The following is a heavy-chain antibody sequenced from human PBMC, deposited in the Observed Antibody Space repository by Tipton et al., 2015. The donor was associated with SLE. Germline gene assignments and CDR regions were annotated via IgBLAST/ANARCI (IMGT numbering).Heavy chain of an antibody. D-gene: IGHD6-6*01. CDR1: GGSISSYY. CDR3: ARRRYSSSSRPYWYFDL. J-gene: IGHJ2*01. V-gene: IGHV4-59*08. CDR2: IYYSGST. Sequence: TLSLTCTVSGGSISSYYWSWIRQPPGKGLEWIGYIYYSGSTNYNPSLKSRVTISVDTSKNQFSLKLSSVTAADTAVYYCARRRYSSSSRPYWYFDLWGLGTLVTVSS.